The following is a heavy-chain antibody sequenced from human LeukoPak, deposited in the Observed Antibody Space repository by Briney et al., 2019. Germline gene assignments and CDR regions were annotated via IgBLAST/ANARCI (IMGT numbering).Heavy chain of an antibody. CDR1: GFTFSSYA. V-gene: IGHV3-30-3*01. D-gene: IGHD2-2*01. CDR2: ISYDGSNK. Sequence: GGSLRLSCAASGFTFSSYAMHWVRQAPGKGLEWVAVISYDGSNKYYADSVKGRFTISRDNSKNTLYLQMNSLRAEDTAVYYCARSRVPAAIRSFFDHWGQGTLVTVSS. CDR3: ARSRVPAAIRSFFDH. J-gene: IGHJ4*02.